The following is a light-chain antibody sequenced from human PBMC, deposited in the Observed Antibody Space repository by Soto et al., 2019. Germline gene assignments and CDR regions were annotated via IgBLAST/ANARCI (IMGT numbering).Light chain of an antibody. V-gene: IGKV2-30*01. J-gene: IGKJ5*01. CDR2: KVS. Sequence: DVVLTQSPLSLPVTLGQPASISCRSTQSLVYSDGNIYLKRFQQRPGQSPRRLIYKVSNRDSGVPDRFSGSGSGTDFTLKISRVEAEDVGVYYCMQGTHWPPITFGQGTRLEIK. CDR3: MQGTHWPPIT. CDR1: QSLVYSDGNIY.